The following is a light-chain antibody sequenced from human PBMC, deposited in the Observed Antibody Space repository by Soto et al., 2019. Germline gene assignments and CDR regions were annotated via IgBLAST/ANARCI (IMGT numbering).Light chain of an antibody. J-gene: IGLJ1*01. Sequence: QSALTQPASGSGSPGQSIAISCTGTSSDVGGYNYVSWYQQHPGKAPKLMVYDVSNRPSGVSNRFSGSKSGNTASLTISVLQAEDLADYYCSSYTSSSTDVFGTGTKLTVL. V-gene: IGLV2-14*01. CDR1: SSDVGGYNY. CDR3: SSYTSSSTDV. CDR2: DVS.